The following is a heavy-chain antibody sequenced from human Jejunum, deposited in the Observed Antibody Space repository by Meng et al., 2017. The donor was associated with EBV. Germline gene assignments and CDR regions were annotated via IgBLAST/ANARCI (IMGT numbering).Heavy chain of an antibody. J-gene: IGHJ5*02. CDR2: INHGDRT. CDR3: ARVAYDEAFAGWFDP. V-gene: IGHV4-34*01. D-gene: IGHD5-12*01. CDR1: GGSFSGYY. Sequence: QVQLEQWGAGLLKASATLSLTVCVNGGSFSGYYWTWIRQPPGKGLEWIGEINHGDRTNYNPSLKSRVTVSVDTSKNQFSLRLTSVTDADTAVYYCARVAYDEAFAGWFDPWGQGTLVTVSS.